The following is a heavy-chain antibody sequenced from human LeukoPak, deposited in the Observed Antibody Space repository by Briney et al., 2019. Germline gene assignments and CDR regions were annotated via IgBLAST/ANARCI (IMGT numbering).Heavy chain of an antibody. Sequence: GFLRLCCAASGFTFSDYYMSCIRQAPGKGLEWVSYISSSGSTIYYADSVKGRFTISRDNSKNTLYLQMNSLRAEDTAVYYCAKGMGTMIVVVHFDYWGQGTLVTVSS. J-gene: IGHJ4*02. CDR1: GFTFSDYY. CDR2: ISSSGSTI. V-gene: IGHV3-11*01. CDR3: AKGMGTMIVVVHFDY. D-gene: IGHD3-22*01.